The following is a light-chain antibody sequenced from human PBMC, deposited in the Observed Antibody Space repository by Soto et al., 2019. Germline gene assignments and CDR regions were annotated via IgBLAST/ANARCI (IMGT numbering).Light chain of an antibody. CDR3: QQRRSWPPTIT. CDR2: DAS. Sequence: EIVMTQSPATLSVSPGETVTLSCRASQSVSSSLAWYQQKPGQAPRLLIYDASTRATGIPARFSGSGSGTDFTLTISSLEPEDFAVYYCQQRRSWPPTITFGQGTRLEIK. V-gene: IGKV3-15*01. CDR1: QSVSSS. J-gene: IGKJ5*01.